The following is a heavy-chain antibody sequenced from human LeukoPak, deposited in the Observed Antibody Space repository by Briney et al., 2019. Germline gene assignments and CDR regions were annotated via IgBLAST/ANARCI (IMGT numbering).Heavy chain of an antibody. Sequence: SGTLSLTCAVYGGSFSGYYWSWIRQPPGKGLEWIGEINHSGSTNYNPSLKSRVTISVDTSKNQFSLKLSSVTAADTAVYYCAREGLRDSSTSSLVDPWGQGTLVTVSS. CDR3: AREGLRDSSTSSLVDP. J-gene: IGHJ5*02. CDR2: INHSGST. CDR1: GGSFSGYY. V-gene: IGHV4-34*01. D-gene: IGHD2-2*01.